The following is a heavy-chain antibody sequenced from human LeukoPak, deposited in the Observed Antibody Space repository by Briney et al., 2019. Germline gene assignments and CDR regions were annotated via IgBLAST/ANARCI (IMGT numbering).Heavy chain of an antibody. D-gene: IGHD3-9*01. V-gene: IGHV1-24*01. J-gene: IGHJ4*02. CDR2: FDPEDGET. CDR3: AKTGGALRYFDWLLG. Sequence: GASVKVSCKVSGYTLTELSMHWVRQAPGKGLEWMGGFDPEDGETIYAQKFQGRVTMTEDTSTDTAYMELSSLRSDDTAVYYCAKTGGALRYFDWLLGWGQGTLVTVSS. CDR1: GYTLTELS.